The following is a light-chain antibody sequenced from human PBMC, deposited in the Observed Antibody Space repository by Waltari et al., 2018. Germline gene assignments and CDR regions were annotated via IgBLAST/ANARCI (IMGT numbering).Light chain of an antibody. J-gene: IGKJ1*01. CDR1: QSVLYDSNNKNH. CDR3: QQYYSILRT. V-gene: IGKV4-1*01. Sequence: DIVMTQSQDSLSVSLGERATINCKSSQSVLYDSNNKNHLAWYQQKPGQPPKLLIYWASTRESGVPGRFSGSGSGTDFTLTISSLQAEDVATYYCQQYYSILRTFGQGTKVEIK. CDR2: WAS.